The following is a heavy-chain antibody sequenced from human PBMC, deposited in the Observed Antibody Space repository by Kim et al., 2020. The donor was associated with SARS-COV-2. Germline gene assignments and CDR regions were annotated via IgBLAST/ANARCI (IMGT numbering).Heavy chain of an antibody. CDR2: IYYSGST. V-gene: IGHV4-61*01. D-gene: IGHD3-22*01. Sequence: SETLSLTCTVSGGSVSSGSYYWSWIRQPPGKGLEWIGYIYYSGSTNYNPSLKSRVTISVDTSKNQFSLKLSSVTAADTAVYYCARARDDSSGYSQGDAFDIWGQGTMVTVSS. CDR1: GGSVSSGSYY. CDR3: ARARDDSSGYSQGDAFDI. J-gene: IGHJ3*02.